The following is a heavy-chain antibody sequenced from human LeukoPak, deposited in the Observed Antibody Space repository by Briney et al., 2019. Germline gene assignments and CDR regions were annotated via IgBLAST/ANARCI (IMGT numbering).Heavy chain of an antibody. CDR3: AKNYYYGSGPLDY. Sequence: PGGSLRLSCAASGFTFSSYGMHWVRQAPGKGLEWVAVISYDGSNKYYADSVKGRFTISRDNSKNTLYLQMNSLRAEDTAVYYCAKNYYYGSGPLDYWGQGTLVTVSS. J-gene: IGHJ4*02. D-gene: IGHD3-10*01. V-gene: IGHV3-30*18. CDR2: ISYDGSNK. CDR1: GFTFSSYG.